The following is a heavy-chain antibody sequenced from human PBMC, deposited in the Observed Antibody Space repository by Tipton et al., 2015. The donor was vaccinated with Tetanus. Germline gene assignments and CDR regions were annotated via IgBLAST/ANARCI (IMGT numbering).Heavy chain of an antibody. CDR2: INNSGNT. V-gene: IGHV4-31*03. CDR1: SGSINTNGYF. Sequence: TLSLTCTVSSGSINTNGYFWSWIRQHPGKGLEWIGYINNSGNTYYNPSLKSRVIISADMSKNQFSLRLSSVKAADTAVYYCARWTASGKGAFDIWGQGTMVTVSS. J-gene: IGHJ3*02. CDR3: ARWTASGKGAFDI. D-gene: IGHD3/OR15-3a*01.